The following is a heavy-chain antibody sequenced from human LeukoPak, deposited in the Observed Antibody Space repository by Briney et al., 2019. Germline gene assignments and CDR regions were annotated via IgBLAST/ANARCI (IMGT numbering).Heavy chain of an antibody. V-gene: IGHV4-30-2*01. D-gene: IGHD2-2*02. J-gene: IGHJ6*03. Sequence: SETLSLTCTVSGGSISSGGYYWSWIRQPPGKGLEWIGYIYHSGSTYYNPSLKSRVTISVDRSKNQFSLKLSSVTAADTAVYYCARVGYCSSTSCYTPSMDVWGKGTTVTVSS. CDR1: GGSISSGGYY. CDR3: ARVGYCSSTSCYTPSMDV. CDR2: IYHSGST.